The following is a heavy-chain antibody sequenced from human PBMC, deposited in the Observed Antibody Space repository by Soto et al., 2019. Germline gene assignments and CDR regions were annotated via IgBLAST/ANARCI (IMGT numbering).Heavy chain of an antibody. CDR1: GFTFSIFA. CDR2: ISGSGGST. Sequence: PGGSLRLSCAASGFTFSIFAMSWVRQPPGKGLEWVSAISGSGGSTYYADSVKGRFTISRDNSKNTLYLQMNSLRAEDTAVFYCGRGGSDSPMAPGYWGQGTLVTVSS. D-gene: IGHD5-18*01. J-gene: IGHJ4*02. CDR3: GRGGSDSPMAPGY. V-gene: IGHV3-23*01.